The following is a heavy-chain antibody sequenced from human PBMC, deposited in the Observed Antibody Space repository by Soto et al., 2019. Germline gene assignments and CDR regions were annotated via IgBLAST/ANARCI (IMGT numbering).Heavy chain of an antibody. D-gene: IGHD6-13*01. Sequence: QVQLVQSGAEVKKPGASVKVSCRTSGYTFTHYYIHWVRQAPGQGLEWLGIINPASGSTKYAQDFQGIVTLTMDKSTTTVYMELSGLRAEDTAIFYCARDLAAGDHWGQGTLVTVSS. CDR3: ARDLAAGDH. CDR1: GYTFTHYY. CDR2: INPASGST. J-gene: IGHJ4*02. V-gene: IGHV1-46*01.